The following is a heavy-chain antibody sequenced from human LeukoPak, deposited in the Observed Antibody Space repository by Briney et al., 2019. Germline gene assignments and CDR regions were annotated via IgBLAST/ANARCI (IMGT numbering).Heavy chain of an antibody. V-gene: IGHV3-43*02. CDR3: AKSVSPPDASDI. J-gene: IGHJ3*02. CDR2: ISGDGGVT. CDR1: GFTFDEYA. Sequence: PGGSLRLSCAAPGFTFDEYAMNWVRQAPGKGLEWVSLISGDGGVTYYADSVKGRFAISRDNSKNSVSLQMNSLRPEDTALYYCAKSVSPPDASDIWGQGTKVTVSS. D-gene: IGHD5/OR15-5a*01.